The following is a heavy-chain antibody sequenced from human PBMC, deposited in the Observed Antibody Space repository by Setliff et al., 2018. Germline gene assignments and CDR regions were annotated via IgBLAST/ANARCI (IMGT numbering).Heavy chain of an antibody. V-gene: IGHV3-33*01. J-gene: IGHJ6*02. CDR3: ARNWATAQHYYYGMDV. CDR1: RFTFSNYG. Sequence: SLRLSCVASRFTFSNYGMHWVRQAPGKGLEWVALIWNDGSTKFYGDSVKGRFTISRDNSKNTLYLQMDTLRAEDTAVYYCARNWATAQHYYYGMDVWGQGTTVTVSS. CDR2: IWNDGSTK. D-gene: IGHD2-21*02.